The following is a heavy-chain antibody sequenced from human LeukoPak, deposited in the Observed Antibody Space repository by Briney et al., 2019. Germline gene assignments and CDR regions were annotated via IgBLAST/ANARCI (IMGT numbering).Heavy chain of an antibody. V-gene: IGHV1-18*01. J-gene: IGHJ6*03. D-gene: IGHD5-12*01. CDR3: ARARQGVLWLRSLSYHYYMDV. Sequence: ASVKVSCKASGYTFTSYGISWVRQAPGQGLEWMGWISAYNGNTNYAQKLQGRVTMTTDTSTSTAYMELRSLRSDDTAVYYCARARQGVLWLRSLSYHYYMDVWGKGTTVTVSS. CDR1: GYTFTSYG. CDR2: ISAYNGNT.